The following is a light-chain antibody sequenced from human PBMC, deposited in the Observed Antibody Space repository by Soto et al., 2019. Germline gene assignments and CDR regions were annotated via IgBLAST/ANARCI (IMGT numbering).Light chain of an antibody. V-gene: IGKV2-24*01. CDR3: MQATQFSWT. CDR1: ESLVHSDGNTY. J-gene: IGKJ1*01. CDR2: KIS. Sequence: DIVMTQTPLSSPVTLGQPASISCRSSESLVHSDGNTYLSWLHQRPGQPPRLLIYKISKRLPGVTERISGSGAGTEFTLKISRVEAEDVGIYYCMQATQFSWTFGQGTKVEI.